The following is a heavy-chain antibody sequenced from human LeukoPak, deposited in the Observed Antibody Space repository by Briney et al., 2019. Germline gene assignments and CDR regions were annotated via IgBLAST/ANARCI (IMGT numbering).Heavy chain of an antibody. Sequence: ASVTVSCKVSGYTLTELSMRWVRQAPGKGLEWMGGFDPEDGETIYAQKFQGRVTMTEDTSTDTAYMELSSLRSEDTAVYYCAVDSYGYGFFDYWGQGTLVTVSS. CDR3: AVDSYGYGFFDY. V-gene: IGHV1-24*01. CDR2: FDPEDGET. CDR1: GYTLTELS. D-gene: IGHD5-18*01. J-gene: IGHJ4*02.